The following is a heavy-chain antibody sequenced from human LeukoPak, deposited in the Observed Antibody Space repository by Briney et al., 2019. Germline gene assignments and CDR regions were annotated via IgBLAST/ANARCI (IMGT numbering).Heavy chain of an antibody. CDR1: GGTFSSYA. J-gene: IGHJ4*02. V-gene: IGHV1-69*13. D-gene: IGHD1-26*01. CDR2: IIPIFGTA. CDR3: AREVVGAAFDY. Sequence: SVKVSCKASGGTFSSYAISWVRQAPGQGLEWMGGIIPIFGTANYAQKFQGRVTITADESTSTAYMELSSLRSDDTAVYYCAREVVGAAFDYWGQGTLVTVSS.